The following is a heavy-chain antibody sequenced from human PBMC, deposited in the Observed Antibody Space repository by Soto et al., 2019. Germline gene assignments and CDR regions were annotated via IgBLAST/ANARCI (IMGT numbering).Heavy chain of an antibody. Sequence: SETLSLTCAVSGGSISSSNWWSWVRQPPGKGLEWIGEIYHSGSTNYKPSLKSRVTISVDKSKNQFSLKVSSVTAADTAMYYCATANGSGSYPGTPPKYYYGMDVWGQGTTVTVSS. CDR1: GGSISSSNW. CDR3: ATANGSGSYPGTPPKYYYGMDV. J-gene: IGHJ6*02. V-gene: IGHV4-4*02. CDR2: IYHSGST. D-gene: IGHD3-10*01.